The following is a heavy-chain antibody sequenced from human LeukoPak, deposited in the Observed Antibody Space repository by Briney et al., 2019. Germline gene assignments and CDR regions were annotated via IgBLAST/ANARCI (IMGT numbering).Heavy chain of an antibody. CDR2: ISWNSGSI. D-gene: IGHD5-12*01. Sequence: GGSLRLSCAASGFTFSSYNMNWVRQAPGKGLEWVSGISWNSGSIGYADSVKGRFTISRDNAKNSLYLQMNSLRAEDTALYYCAKDIEVAIGGNDAFDIWGQGTMVTVSS. V-gene: IGHV3-9*01. J-gene: IGHJ3*02. CDR1: GFTFSSYN. CDR3: AKDIEVAIGGNDAFDI.